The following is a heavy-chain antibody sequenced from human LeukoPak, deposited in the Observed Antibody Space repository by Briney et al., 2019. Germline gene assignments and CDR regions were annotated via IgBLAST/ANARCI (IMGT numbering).Heavy chain of an antibody. Sequence: ASVKVPSKASGYTFTSYGISWVRQAPGQGLEWMGWISAYNGDTNYAQNLQGRVTMTTDTSTNKAYMELRSVRSDDTAVYYCARDFPGIAMAGTFDYGGQGTLVTVSS. CDR2: ISAYNGDT. D-gene: IGHD6-19*01. CDR3: ARDFPGIAMAGTFDY. CDR1: GYTFTSYG. V-gene: IGHV1-18*01. J-gene: IGHJ4*02.